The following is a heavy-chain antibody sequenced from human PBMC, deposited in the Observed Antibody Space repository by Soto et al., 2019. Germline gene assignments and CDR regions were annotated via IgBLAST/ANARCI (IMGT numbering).Heavy chain of an antibody. CDR1: GGTFSSYL. Sequence: SVKVSCKASGGTFSSYLISWVRQAPGQGLEWMGGIIPMFGTANYAQKFQGRVTITADESTSTAYMELSSLRSEDTALYYCARDPQPSVLTGGIAGYHGLDVWGQGTTVTVSS. CDR3: ARDPQPSVLTGGIAGYHGLDV. CDR2: IIPMFGTA. V-gene: IGHV1-69*13. D-gene: IGHD2-15*01. J-gene: IGHJ6*02.